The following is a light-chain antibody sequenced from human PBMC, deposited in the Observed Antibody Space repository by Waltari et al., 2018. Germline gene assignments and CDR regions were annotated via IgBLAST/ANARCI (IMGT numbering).Light chain of an antibody. Sequence: QSALTQPASVSGSPGQSITISCTGTSSDVGSYNLVSWYQQHPGKAPKLMIYGVSKRPSGVSNRFSGSKSGNTASLTISGLQAEDEADYYCCSYAGSSPWVFGTGTKVTVL. CDR2: GVS. V-gene: IGLV2-23*02. J-gene: IGLJ1*01. CDR1: SSDVGSYNL. CDR3: CSYAGSSPWV.